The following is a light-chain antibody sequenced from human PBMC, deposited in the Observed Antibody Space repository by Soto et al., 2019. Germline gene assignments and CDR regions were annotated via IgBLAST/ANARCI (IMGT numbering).Light chain of an antibody. V-gene: IGLV2-11*01. Sequence: QSVLTQPRSVSGSTGQSVTISCTGTSSDFGGYNYVSWYQQHPGKAPKLMIYDVSKRPSGVPDRFSGSKSGNTASLTISGLQAEDEADYYCCSYAGSYTFYVFGTGSKVTVL. CDR1: SSDFGGYNY. CDR2: DVS. J-gene: IGLJ1*01. CDR3: CSYAGSYTFYV.